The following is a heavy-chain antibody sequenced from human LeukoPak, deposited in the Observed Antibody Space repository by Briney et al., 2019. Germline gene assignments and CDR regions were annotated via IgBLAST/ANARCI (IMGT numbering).Heavy chain of an antibody. CDR3: ARLDRNYYYLDV. J-gene: IGHJ6*03. D-gene: IGHD1-1*01. CDR2: INPTTGVA. Sequence: GASVKVSCKASGYTFTSYDINWVRQATGQGLEWMGRINPTTGVANYAQKFQGRITVTRDTSINTAYMELSSLRSDDTAVYYCARLDRNYYYLDVWGQGTTVTVSS. V-gene: IGHV1-2*06. CDR1: GYTFTSYD.